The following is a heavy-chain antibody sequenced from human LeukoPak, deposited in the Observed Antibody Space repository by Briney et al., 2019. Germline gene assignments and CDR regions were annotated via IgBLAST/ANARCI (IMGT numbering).Heavy chain of an antibody. CDR2: ISGSGGST. D-gene: IGHD6-19*01. V-gene: IGHV3-23*01. Sequence: GGSLRLSCAASGFTVSSNYMSWVRQAPGKGLEWVSAISGSGGSTHYADSVKGRFTISRDNSKNTLYLQMNSLRADDTAVYYCAKERYSSGWFDYWGQGTLVTVSS. J-gene: IGHJ4*02. CDR3: AKERYSSGWFDY. CDR1: GFTVSSNY.